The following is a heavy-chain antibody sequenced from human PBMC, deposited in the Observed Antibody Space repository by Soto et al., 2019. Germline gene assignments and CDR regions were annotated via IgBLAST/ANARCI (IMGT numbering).Heavy chain of an antibody. CDR3: ARLVGTGYSSSWYSGYYYYGMDV. CDR2: INHSGST. CDR1: GGSFSGYY. V-gene: IGHV4-34*01. J-gene: IGHJ6*02. Sequence: PSETLSLTCAVYGGSFSGYYWSWIRQPPGKGLEWIGEINHSGSTNYNPSLKSRVTISVDTSKNQFSLKLSSVTAADTAVYYCARLVGTGYSSSWYSGYYYYGMDVWGQGTTVTVSS. D-gene: IGHD6-13*01.